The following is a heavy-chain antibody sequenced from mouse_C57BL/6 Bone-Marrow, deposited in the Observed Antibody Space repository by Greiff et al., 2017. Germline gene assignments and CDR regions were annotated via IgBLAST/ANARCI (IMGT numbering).Heavy chain of an antibody. CDR1: GYTFTSYW. CDR3: ARGGSLVYFDQ. CDR2: IYPSDSET. V-gene: IGHV1-61*01. Sequence: VQLQQPGAELVRPGSSVKLSCKASGYTFTSYWMDWVKQRPGQGLEWIGNIYPSDSETHYNQKFKDKATLTVDKSSSTAYMQLSSLTSEDSAVYYCARGGSLVYFDQRGQGTTLTVSS. D-gene: IGHD6-2*01. J-gene: IGHJ2*01.